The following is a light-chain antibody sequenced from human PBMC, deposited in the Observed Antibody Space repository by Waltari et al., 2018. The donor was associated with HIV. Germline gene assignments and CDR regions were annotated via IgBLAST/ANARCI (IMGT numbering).Light chain of an antibody. CDR1: SSNIGSHY. J-gene: IGLJ2*01. CDR3: ATWDDSLSGVL. V-gene: IGLV1-47*01. Sequence: SVLTQPPSASGTPGQRVTISCSGSSSNIGSHYVFWYQQLPGTAPKLLMHRNHQRPSGVPDRFSDSTSGTSASRAVSGLRSEEEADDYRATWDDSLSGVLFGGGTKLTVL. CDR2: RNH.